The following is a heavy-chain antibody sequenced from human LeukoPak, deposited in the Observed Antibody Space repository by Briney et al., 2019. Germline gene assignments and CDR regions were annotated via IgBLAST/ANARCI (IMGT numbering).Heavy chain of an antibody. CDR1: GFTFDDYA. CDR2: ISWNSGSI. D-gene: IGHD5-24*01. CDR3: AKGREMATTPTFQH. J-gene: IGHJ1*01. V-gene: IGHV3-9*01. Sequence: GGSLRLSCAASGFTFDDYAMHWVRQAPGKGLEWVSGISWNSGSIGYADSVKGRFTISRDNAKNSLYLQMNSLRAEDTALYYCAKGREMATTPTFQHWGQGTLVTVSS.